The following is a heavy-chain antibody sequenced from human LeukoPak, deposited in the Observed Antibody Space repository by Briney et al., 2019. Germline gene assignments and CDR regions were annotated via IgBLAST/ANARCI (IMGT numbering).Heavy chain of an antibody. V-gene: IGHV3-53*01. D-gene: IGHD2-15*01. CDR2: MYSGGSI. CDR1: GLIVSDNY. J-gene: IGHJ2*01. CDR3: ARDQEGRSCSGGTCYLGWSFDL. Sequence: GGSLRLSCAASGLIVSDNYMNWVRQAPGKGLEWVSIMYSGGSIHYADSVKGRFTVSRDNSKNTLYLQMNSLRAEDTAVCYCARDQEGRSCSGGTCYLGWSFDLWGRGTLVTVSS.